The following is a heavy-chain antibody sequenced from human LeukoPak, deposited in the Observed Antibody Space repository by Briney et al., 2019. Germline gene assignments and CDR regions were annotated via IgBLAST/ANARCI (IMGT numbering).Heavy chain of an antibody. CDR2: IYHSGST. V-gene: IGHV4-38-2*02. Sequence: KPSETLSLTCTVSGYSISSGYFWGWIRQPPGKGLEWIGSIYHSGSTYYNPSLKSRVTISVDTSKNQFPLKLSSVTAADTAVYYCARAERWLQFNDAFDIWGQGTMVTVSS. CDR3: ARAERWLQFNDAFDI. J-gene: IGHJ3*02. CDR1: GYSISSGYF. D-gene: IGHD5-24*01.